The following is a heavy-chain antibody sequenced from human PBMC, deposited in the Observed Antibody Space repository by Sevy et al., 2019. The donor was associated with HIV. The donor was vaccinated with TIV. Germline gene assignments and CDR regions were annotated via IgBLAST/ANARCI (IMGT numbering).Heavy chain of an antibody. CDR1: GFTFSSYA. CDR3: AKGANSGSSSYYYYYMDV. CDR2: ISGSGGST. J-gene: IGHJ6*03. D-gene: IGHD1-26*01. V-gene: IGHV3-23*01. Sequence: GSLRLSCAASGFTFSSYAMSWVRQAPGKGLEWVSAISGSGGSTYYADSVKGRFTISRDNSKNTLYLQMNSLRAEDTAVYYCAKGANSGSSSYYYYYMDVWGKGTTVTVSS.